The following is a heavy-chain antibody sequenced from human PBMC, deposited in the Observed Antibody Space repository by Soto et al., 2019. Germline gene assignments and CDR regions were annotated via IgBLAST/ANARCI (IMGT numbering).Heavy chain of an antibody. CDR2: ISAYNGNT. J-gene: IGHJ6*02. D-gene: IGHD3-3*01. Sequence: ASVKVSCKASGYTFTSYGISWVRQAPGQGLEWMGWISAYNGNTNYAQKLQGRVTMTTDTSTSTAYMELRSLRSDDTAVYYCARDNRFLEWLSYYGMDVWGQGTAVTVSS. CDR3: ARDNRFLEWLSYYGMDV. V-gene: IGHV1-18*01. CDR1: GYTFTSYG.